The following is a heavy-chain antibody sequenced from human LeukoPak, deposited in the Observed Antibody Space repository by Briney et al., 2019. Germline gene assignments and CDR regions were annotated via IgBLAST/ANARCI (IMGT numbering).Heavy chain of an antibody. CDR3: ASWYYYDSSGSRYYFDY. CDR2: IIPIFGTA. D-gene: IGHD3-22*01. CDR1: GGTFSSYA. Sequence: SVKVSCKASGGTFSSYAISWVRHAPGQGLEWMGGIIPIFGTANYAQKFQGRVTITTDESTSTAYMELSSLRSEDTAVYYCASWYYYDSSGSRYYFDYWGQGTLVTVSS. J-gene: IGHJ4*02. V-gene: IGHV1-69*05.